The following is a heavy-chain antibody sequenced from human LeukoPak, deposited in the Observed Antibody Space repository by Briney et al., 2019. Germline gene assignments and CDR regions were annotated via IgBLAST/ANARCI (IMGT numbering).Heavy chain of an antibody. V-gene: IGHV3-21*01. J-gene: IGHJ6*03. Sequence: PGGSLRLSCAASGFTFSSYSMNWVRQAPGKGLEWVSSISSSSSYIYYADSVKGRFTISRDNAKNSLYLQMNSLRAEDTAVYYCARAQGPYSSSSSRYYYYYYMDVWGKGTTVTVSS. CDR1: GFTFSSYS. CDR2: ISSSSSYI. CDR3: ARAQGPYSSSSSRYYYYYYMDV. D-gene: IGHD6-6*01.